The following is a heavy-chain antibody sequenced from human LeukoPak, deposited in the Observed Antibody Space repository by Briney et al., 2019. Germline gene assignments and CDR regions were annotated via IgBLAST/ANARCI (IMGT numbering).Heavy chain of an antibody. CDR1: GYTFNAYY. V-gene: IGHV1-2*02. CDR2: INPNSGGT. D-gene: IGHD1-7*01. J-gene: IGHJ1*01. Sequence: ASVKVSCKASGYTFNAYYMHWVRQAPGQGLEWMGWINPNSGGTNYAQKFQGRVTMTRDTSISTAYMELSRLRSDDTAVYYCARATLELRSGPGSFGHIQHWGQGTLVTVSS. CDR3: ARATLELRSGPGSFGHIQH.